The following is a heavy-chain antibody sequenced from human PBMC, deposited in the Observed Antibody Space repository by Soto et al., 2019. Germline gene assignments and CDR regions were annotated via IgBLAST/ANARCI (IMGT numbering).Heavy chain of an antibody. CDR1: GGTISSYY. Sequence: SETLSLTCTVSGGTISSYYWSWIRQPPGKGLEWIGYIYYSGSTNYNPSLKSRVTISVDTSKNQFSLKLSSVTAADTAVYYCARASFYDSSGYYYRPYFDYWGQGTLVTVS. D-gene: IGHD3-22*01. CDR2: IYYSGST. V-gene: IGHV4-59*01. CDR3: ARASFYDSSGYYYRPYFDY. J-gene: IGHJ4*02.